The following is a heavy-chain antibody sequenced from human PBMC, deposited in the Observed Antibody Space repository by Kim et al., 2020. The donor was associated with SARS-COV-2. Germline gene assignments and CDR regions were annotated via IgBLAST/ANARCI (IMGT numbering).Heavy chain of an antibody. CDR2: IIPVFGTT. CDR3: ARSVASTSTHDF. CDR1: GGSFRSYA. Sequence: SVKVSCKASGGSFRSYAFNWVRQAPGQGLEWMGRIIPVFGTTNYAQKFLGRVAITADEPSRTVYMEVSSLRSEDTGLYFCARSVASTSTHDFWGQGTPVTVLS. D-gene: IGHD2-2*01. V-gene: IGHV1-69*13. J-gene: IGHJ4*02.